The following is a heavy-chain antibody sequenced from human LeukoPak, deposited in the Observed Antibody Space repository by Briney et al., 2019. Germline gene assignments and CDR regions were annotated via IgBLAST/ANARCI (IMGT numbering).Heavy chain of an antibody. D-gene: IGHD3-3*01. J-gene: IGHJ4*02. V-gene: IGHV1-2*02. Sequence: GASVKVSCKASGYTFTGYYMHWVRQAPGQGLEWMGWINPNSGGTNYAQKFQGRVTMTRDTSISTAYMELSRLRSDDTAVYYCAIEGRFLEWLPNSGDFDYWGQGTLVTVSS. CDR2: INPNSGGT. CDR3: AIEGRFLEWLPNSGDFDY. CDR1: GYTFTGYY.